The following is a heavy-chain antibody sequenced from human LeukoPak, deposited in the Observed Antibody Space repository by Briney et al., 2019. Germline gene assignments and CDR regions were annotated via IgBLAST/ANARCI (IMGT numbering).Heavy chain of an antibody. V-gene: IGHV4-34*01. Sequence: SETLSLTCAVYGGSFSGYYWSWIRQPPGKGLEWIGEINHSGSTNYNPSLESRVTISVDTSKNQFSLKLSSVTAADTAVYYCARGGPTTTYYYDSSGYYYDYWGQGTLVTVSS. J-gene: IGHJ4*02. D-gene: IGHD3-22*01. CDR2: INHSGST. CDR3: ARGGPTTTYYYDSSGYYYDY. CDR1: GGSFSGYY.